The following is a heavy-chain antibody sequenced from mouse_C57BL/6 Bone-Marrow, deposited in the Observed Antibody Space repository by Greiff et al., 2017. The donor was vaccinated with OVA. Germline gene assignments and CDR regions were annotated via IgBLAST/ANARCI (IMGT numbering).Heavy chain of an antibody. V-gene: IGHV1-81*01. J-gene: IGHJ1*03. CDR1: GYTFTSYG. D-gene: IGHD2-3*01. Sequence: QVHVKQSGAELARPGASVKLSCKASGYTFTSYGISWVKQRTGQGLEWIGEIYPRSGNTYYNEKFKGKATLTADKSSSTAYMELRSLTSEDSAVYYCARWRWLLRLYWYFDVWGTGTTVTVSS. CDR3: ARWRWLLRLYWYFDV. CDR2: IYPRSGNT.